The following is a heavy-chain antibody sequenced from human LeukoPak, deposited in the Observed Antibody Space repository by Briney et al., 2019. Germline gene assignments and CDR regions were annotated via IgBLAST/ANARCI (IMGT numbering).Heavy chain of an antibody. CDR1: GFTFSSFW. Sequence: GGSLRLSCAASGFTFSSFWMHWVRQAPGKGLVWVSRISSDGSSTTYADSVKGRFTISRDNAKNTLHLQMNSLRAEDTAVYYCAREFDEGVGAYYFDYWGQGTLVTVSS. J-gene: IGHJ4*02. CDR2: ISSDGSST. CDR3: AREFDEGVGAYYFDY. V-gene: IGHV3-74*01. D-gene: IGHD3-10*01.